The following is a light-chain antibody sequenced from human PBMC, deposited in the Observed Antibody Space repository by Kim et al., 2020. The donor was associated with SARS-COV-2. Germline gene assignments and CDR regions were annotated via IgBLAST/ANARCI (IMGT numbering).Light chain of an antibody. CDR3: QQYDSWLS. V-gene: IGKV3D-15*01. CDR1: WTGGSK. CDR2: DAS. Sequence: VSPGEIATPPCRSSWTGGSKLAWYQQTPSQPPRLLIYDASTRATGIPAKFRGNGSGTDFTLIISSLQSEDSAVYYCQQYDSWLSFGGGTKVDIK. J-gene: IGKJ4*01.